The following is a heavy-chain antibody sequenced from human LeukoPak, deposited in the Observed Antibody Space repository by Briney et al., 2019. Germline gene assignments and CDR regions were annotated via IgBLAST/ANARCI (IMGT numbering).Heavy chain of an antibody. V-gene: IGHV3-23*01. CDR1: GFTFNSYA. CDR3: AKGAASSSGYHAVN. Sequence: GRSLRLSCAASGFTFNSYAMNWVRKAQGKGLEWVSTITGSGGGTYYADSVKGRFTISRDNSKNTLYLQMSSLRADDTAVYYCAKGAASSSGYHAVNWGQGTLVTVSS. J-gene: IGHJ4*02. CDR2: ITGSGGGT. D-gene: IGHD3-22*01.